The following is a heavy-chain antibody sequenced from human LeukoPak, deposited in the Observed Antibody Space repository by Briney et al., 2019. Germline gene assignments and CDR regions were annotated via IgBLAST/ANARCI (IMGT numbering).Heavy chain of an antibody. J-gene: IGHJ4*02. Sequence: PGGSLRLSCAASGFTFSSYSMNWVRQAPVKGLEWVSSISSSSSYIYYADSVKGRFTISRDNAKNSLYLQMNSLRAEDTAVYYCARVGDSQATDYWGQGTLVTVSS. CDR3: ARVGDSQATDY. CDR1: GFTFSSYS. D-gene: IGHD3-10*01. CDR2: ISSSSSYI. V-gene: IGHV3-21*01.